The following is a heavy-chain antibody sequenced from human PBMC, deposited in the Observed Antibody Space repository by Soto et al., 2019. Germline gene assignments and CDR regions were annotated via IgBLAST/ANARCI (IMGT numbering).Heavy chain of an antibody. V-gene: IGHV3-33*01. CDR2: IWYDGSKT. Sequence: PGGALRASWGGSGRTFRKYGMHGGRQVPGKGRDWVAIIWYDGSKTYHADSVKGRFTISRDKSKNILYLQMNSVRTEDTAVYYCARDYSAGPLAYGLHVWGQRTTVTVSS. J-gene: IGHJ6*02. CDR1: GRTFRKYG. CDR3: ARDYSAGPLAYGLHV. D-gene: IGHD2-21*01.